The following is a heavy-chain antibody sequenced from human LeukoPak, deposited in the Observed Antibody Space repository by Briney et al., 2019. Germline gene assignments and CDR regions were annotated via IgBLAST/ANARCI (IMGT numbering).Heavy chain of an antibody. CDR1: GYTFTGYY. J-gene: IGHJ4*02. V-gene: IGHV1-2*02. Sequence: ASVKVSCKASGYTFTGYYMHWVRQATGQGLEWMVWVNPNSGGTNYAQKFQGRVTMTRDTSISTAYMELSRLRSDDTAVYYGARGTVIAVDYWGKGTLVTVSS. CDR3: ARGTVIAVDY. CDR2: VNPNSGGT. D-gene: IGHD4-17*01.